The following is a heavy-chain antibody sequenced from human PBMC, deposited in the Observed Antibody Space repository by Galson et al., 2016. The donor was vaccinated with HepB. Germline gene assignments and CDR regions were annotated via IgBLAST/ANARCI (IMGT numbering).Heavy chain of an antibody. CDR3: ARPYSGSNLGGFDN. D-gene: IGHD1-26*01. V-gene: IGHV4-39*01. CDR2: VYYSVSS. Sequence: ETLSLTCTVSGVSISRYYWDWIRQPPGKGLEWIGSVYYSVSSYYNPSLESRVTIFIDTSKNRFSLKLTSVTAADTAVYYCARPYSGSNLGGFDNWGRGILVTVSS. CDR1: GVSISRYY. J-gene: IGHJ4*02.